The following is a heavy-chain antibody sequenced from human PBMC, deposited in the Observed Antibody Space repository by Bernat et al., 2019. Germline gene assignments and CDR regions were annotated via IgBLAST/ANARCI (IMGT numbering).Heavy chain of an antibody. CDR2: IYYSGST. J-gene: IGHJ4*02. V-gene: IGHV4-31*03. D-gene: IGHD2-15*01. CDR1: GGSISSGGYY. Sequence: QVQLQESGPGLVKPSQTLSLTCTVSGGSISSGGYYWSWIRQHPGKGLEWIGYIYYSGSTYYNPSLKSRVTISVDTSKNQFSLKLSSVTAADTAVYYCARDWGYCSGGSCYRYYFDYWGQGTLVTVSS. CDR3: ARDWGYCSGGSCYRYYFDY.